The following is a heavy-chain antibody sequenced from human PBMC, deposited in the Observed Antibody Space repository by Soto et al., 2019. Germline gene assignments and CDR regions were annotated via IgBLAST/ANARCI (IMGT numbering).Heavy chain of an antibody. V-gene: IGHV1-18*01. Sequence: ASVKVSCKASGYTFTSYGISWVRQAPGQGLEWMGWISAYNGNTNYAQKLQGRVTMTTDTSTSTAYMELRSLRSDDTAVYYCARLGYCSGGSCYSRSVARFDYWGQGTLVTVSS. CDR2: ISAYNGNT. CDR3: ARLGYCSGGSCYSRSVARFDY. J-gene: IGHJ4*02. D-gene: IGHD2-15*01. CDR1: GYTFTSYG.